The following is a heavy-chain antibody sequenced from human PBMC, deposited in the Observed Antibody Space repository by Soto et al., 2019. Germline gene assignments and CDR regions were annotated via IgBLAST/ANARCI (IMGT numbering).Heavy chain of an antibody. J-gene: IGHJ5*02. Sequence: PGGSLRLSCAASGFTFSSYAMSWVRQAPGKGLEWVSAISGSGGSTYYADSVKGRFTISRDNSKNTLYLQMNSLRAEDTAVYYCAKSRSTAHGPWDNWFDPWGQGTLVTVSS. V-gene: IGHV3-23*01. CDR3: AKSRSTAHGPWDNWFDP. D-gene: IGHD3-16*01. CDR2: ISGSGGST. CDR1: GFTFSSYA.